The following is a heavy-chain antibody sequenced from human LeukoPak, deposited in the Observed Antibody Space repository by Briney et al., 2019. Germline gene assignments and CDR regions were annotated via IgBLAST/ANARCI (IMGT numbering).Heavy chain of an antibody. Sequence: PLETLSLTCTVSGDSISGYYWSWIRQPPGKGLEWIGYISYSGNTDCNPSLKSRVTISVDTSKNQFSLKLSSVTAADTAVYYCAKIASGWSVYFDYWGQGTLVTVSS. J-gene: IGHJ4*02. CDR3: AKIASGWSVYFDY. CDR1: GDSISGYY. D-gene: IGHD6-19*01. CDR2: ISYSGNT. V-gene: IGHV4-59*01.